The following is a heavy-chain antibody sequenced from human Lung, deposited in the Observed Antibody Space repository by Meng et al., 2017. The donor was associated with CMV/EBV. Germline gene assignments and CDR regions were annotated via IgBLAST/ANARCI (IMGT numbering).Heavy chain of an antibody. D-gene: IGHD1-26*01. CDR3: ARRFSAHGYFDN. V-gene: IGHV2-5*02. CDR2: IYWDDDK. CDR1: GFSLNTGGVG. Sequence: QITLKASGPTLVKPXLTLTRTCNVSGFSLNTGGVGVGWIRRPPGKALEWLALIYWDDDKRYSPSLESRLTITKDTSKNQVVLRMTYVDPMDTATYYCARRFSAHGYFDNWGQGTLVTVSS. J-gene: IGHJ4*02.